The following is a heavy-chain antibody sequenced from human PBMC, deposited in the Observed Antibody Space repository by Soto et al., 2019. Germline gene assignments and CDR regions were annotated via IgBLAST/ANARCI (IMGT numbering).Heavy chain of an antibody. CDR1: GGSISSGGYS. CDR3: ARDNRSGYYFDY. J-gene: IGHJ4*02. Sequence: QLQLQESGSGLVKPSQTLSLTCTVSGGSISSGGYSWNWIRQPPGKGLEWIGNIYQSGTTDYNPSLKSRVTISVDSSKNQFSLKLSSVTAAYTAVYYCARDNRSGYYFDYWGQGTLVTVSS. V-gene: IGHV4-30-2*01. D-gene: IGHD3-22*01. CDR2: IYQSGTT.